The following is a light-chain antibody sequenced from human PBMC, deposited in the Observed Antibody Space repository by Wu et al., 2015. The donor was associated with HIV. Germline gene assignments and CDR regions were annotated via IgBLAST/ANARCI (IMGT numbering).Light chain of an antibody. V-gene: IGKV3-15*01. J-gene: IGKJ5*01. CDR1: QNVDSN. CDR3: QQYNSWIT. CDR2: GAS. Sequence: IVLTQSPDTLSLSPGERATLSCRASQNVDSNLAWYQQKPGQAPRLLIYGASTRAAGIAARFSGSGSGTEFTLTITNMQSEDFAVYYCQQYNSWITFGQGTRLDIK.